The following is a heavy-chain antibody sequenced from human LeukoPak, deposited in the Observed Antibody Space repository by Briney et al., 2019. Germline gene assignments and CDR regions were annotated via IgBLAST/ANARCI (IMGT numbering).Heavy chain of an antibody. Sequence: SGTLSLTCTVSGGSISGTNWWSWVRQPPGKGLEWIGEVYHSGSTYYNPSLKSRLTISVDTSKNQFSLKLSSVTAADTAVYYCARANTKGWNYFDYWGQGTLVTVSS. V-gene: IGHV4-4*02. J-gene: IGHJ4*02. CDR3: ARANTKGWNYFDY. CDR1: GGSISGTNW. CDR2: VYHSGST. D-gene: IGHD2-15*01.